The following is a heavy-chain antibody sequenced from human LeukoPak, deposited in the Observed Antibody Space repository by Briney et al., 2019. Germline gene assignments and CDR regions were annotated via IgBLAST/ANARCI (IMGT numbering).Heavy chain of an antibody. Sequence: GGSLRLSCAASGFTFSNAWMNWVRQAPGKGLEWVGRIKSKTDGGTTDYAAPVKGRFTISRDDSKNTLYLRMNSLKTEDTAVYYCTTVPVSGGGNSVDYWGQGTLVTVSS. V-gene: IGHV3-15*07. CDR2: IKSKTDGGTT. J-gene: IGHJ4*02. CDR3: TTVPVSGGGNSVDY. D-gene: IGHD4-23*01. CDR1: GFTFSNAW.